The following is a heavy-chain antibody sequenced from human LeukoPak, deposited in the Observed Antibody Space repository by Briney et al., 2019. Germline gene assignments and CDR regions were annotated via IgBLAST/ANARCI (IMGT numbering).Heavy chain of an antibody. Sequence: ASVKVSCKASGGTFRTYSVTWVRQAPGQGLEWMGGIIPIFGTPNYAQKFQGRVKVTTDDATGTAYMELSSLMSEDTAIYYCARVDQYYFYLDVWGRGTPVTVSS. V-gene: IGHV1-69*05. J-gene: IGHJ6*03. CDR2: IIPIFGTP. CDR3: ARVDQYYFYLDV. CDR1: GGTFRTYS.